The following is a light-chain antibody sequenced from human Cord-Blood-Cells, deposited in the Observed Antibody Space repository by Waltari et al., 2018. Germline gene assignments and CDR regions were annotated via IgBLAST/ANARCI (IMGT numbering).Light chain of an antibody. Sequence: EIVMTQSPATLSVSPVERATLPCRASQSVSSNLAWYQQKPGQTPRLLIYGASTRATGIPARFSGSGSGTEFTLTISSLQPEDFAVYYCQQYNNWPPLTFGGGTKVEIK. CDR1: QSVSSN. J-gene: IGKJ4*01. CDR3: QQYNNWPPLT. V-gene: IGKV3-15*01. CDR2: GAS.